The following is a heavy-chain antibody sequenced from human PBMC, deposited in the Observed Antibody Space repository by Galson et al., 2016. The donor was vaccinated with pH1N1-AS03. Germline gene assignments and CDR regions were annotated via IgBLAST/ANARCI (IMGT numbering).Heavy chain of an antibody. CDR1: GFTFSSYA. CDR3: ARGPVSFANYWFPPPDY. Sequence: SLRLSCAVGGFTFSSYAMFWLRQAPGKGLEYVSAISGNGFSTYYANSVKDRFTVSRDNSKNTLYLQMGSLRVEDMAVYYCARGPVSFANYWFPPPDYWGQETLVTVSS. D-gene: IGHD4/OR15-4a*01. J-gene: IGHJ4*02. V-gene: IGHV3-64*01. CDR2: ISGNGFST.